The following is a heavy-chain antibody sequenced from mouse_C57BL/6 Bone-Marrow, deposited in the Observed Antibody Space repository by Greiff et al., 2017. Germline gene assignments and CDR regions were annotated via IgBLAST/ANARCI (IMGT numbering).Heavy chain of an antibody. V-gene: IGHV1-55*01. J-gene: IGHJ2*01. D-gene: IGHD4-1*01. CDR2: IYPTSGRT. Sequence: QVQLQQSGAELVKPGASVKMSCKASGYTFTSYWITWVKQRPGQGLEWIGDIYPTSGRTNYNEKFKSKAILTVDTSSITAYMQLSSLTSEDSAVFYCARSGPLGRSFDYWGQGTTLTVSS. CDR1: GYTFTSYW. CDR3: ARSGPLGRSFDY.